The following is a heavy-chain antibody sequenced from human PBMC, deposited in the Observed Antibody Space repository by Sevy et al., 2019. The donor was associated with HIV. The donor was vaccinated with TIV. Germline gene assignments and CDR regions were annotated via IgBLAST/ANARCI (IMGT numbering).Heavy chain of an antibody. CDR3: ARGSEIYHDTSGQKRWKYYFNT. J-gene: IGHJ4*02. CDR2: IDHRGSA. D-gene: IGHD3-22*01. V-gene: IGHV4-34*01. Sequence: SETLSLTCAVYGASFSGSYWTWIRQTPGKGLEWIGEIDHRGSANYQSSLKDRVTISIDTSKNQFSLKLTSVTAADTAVDFCARGSEIYHDTSGQKRWKYYFNTWGQGTLVTVSS. CDR1: GASFSGSY.